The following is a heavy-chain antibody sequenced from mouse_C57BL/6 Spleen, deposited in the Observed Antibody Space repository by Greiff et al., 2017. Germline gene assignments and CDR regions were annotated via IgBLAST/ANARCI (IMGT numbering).Heavy chain of an antibody. J-gene: IGHJ2*01. CDR1: GYTFTDYE. D-gene: IGHD1-1*01. V-gene: IGHV1-15*01. CDR2: IDPETGGT. CDR3: TRGDYYGSSHDD. Sequence: QVQLQQSGAELVRPGASVTLSCKASGYTFTDYEMHWVKQTPVHGLEWIGAIDPETGGTAYNQKFKGKAILTADKSSSTAYMELRSLTSEDSAVYYCTRGDYYGSSHDDWGQGTTLTVSS.